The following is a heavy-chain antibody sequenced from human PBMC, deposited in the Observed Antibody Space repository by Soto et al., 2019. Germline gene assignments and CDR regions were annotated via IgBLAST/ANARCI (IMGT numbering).Heavy chain of an antibody. V-gene: IGHV3-30*18. J-gene: IGHJ6*02. CDR3: AKSLGDIVLMVYDYGMDV. Sequence: PGGSLRLSCAASGFTFSSYGMHWARQAPGKGLEWVAVISYDGSNKYYADSVKGRFTISRDNSKNTLYLQMNSLRAEDTAVYYCAKSLGDIVLMVYDYGMDVWGQGTTVTVSS. CDR2: ISYDGSNK. CDR1: GFTFSSYG. D-gene: IGHD2-8*01.